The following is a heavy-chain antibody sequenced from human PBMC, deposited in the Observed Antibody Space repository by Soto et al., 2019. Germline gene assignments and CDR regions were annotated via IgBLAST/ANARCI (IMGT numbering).Heavy chain of an antibody. CDR2: ISGSGGST. J-gene: IGHJ4*02. Sequence: PGGSLRLSCAASGFTFSTYAMSWVRQAPGKGLEWVSAISGSGGSTYYADSVKGRFTISRDNSKNTLYLQMNSLRADDTAVYYCSKDRSSGWSGPFDYWGQGTLVTVSS. D-gene: IGHD6-19*01. CDR1: GFTFSTYA. CDR3: SKDRSSGWSGPFDY. V-gene: IGHV3-23*01.